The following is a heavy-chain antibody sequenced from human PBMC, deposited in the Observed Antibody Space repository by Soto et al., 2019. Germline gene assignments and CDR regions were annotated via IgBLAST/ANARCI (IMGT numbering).Heavy chain of an antibody. V-gene: IGHV3-23*01. CDR3: AKVGRWFGELLSWFDP. D-gene: IGHD3-10*01. CDR2: ISGSAGST. J-gene: IGHJ5*02. Sequence: EVQLLESGGGLVQPGGSLRLSCAASGFTFSSYAMSWVRQAPGKGLEWVSGISGSAGSTHYADSVKGRFTISRDNYKSXLYLQMNSLRAEDTAVYYCAKVGRWFGELLSWFDPWGQGTLVTVSS. CDR1: GFTFSSYA.